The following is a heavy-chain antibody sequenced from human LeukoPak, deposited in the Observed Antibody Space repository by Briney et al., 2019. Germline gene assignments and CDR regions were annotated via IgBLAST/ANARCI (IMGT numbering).Heavy chain of an antibody. CDR1: GGSISSGGYY. CDR3: ARVGDYDFWSGYPPGDSRQYFDY. J-gene: IGHJ4*02. CDR2: IYYSGST. V-gene: IGHV4-31*03. Sequence: PSETLSLTCTASGGSISSGGYYWSWIRQHPGKGLEWIGYIYYSGSTYYNPSLKSRVTISVDTSKNQFSLKLSSVTAADTAVYYCARVGDYDFWSGYPPGDSRQYFDYWGQGTLVTVSS. D-gene: IGHD3-3*01.